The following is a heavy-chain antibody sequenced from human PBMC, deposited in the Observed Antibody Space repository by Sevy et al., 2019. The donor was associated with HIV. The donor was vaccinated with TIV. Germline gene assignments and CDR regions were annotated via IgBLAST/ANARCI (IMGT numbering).Heavy chain of an antibody. J-gene: IGHJ6*02. V-gene: IGHV3-30-3*01. CDR2: ISYDGSNK. D-gene: IGHD6-13*01. CDR3: AREISGRIAAAVAHYYYGMDV. Sequence: GGSLRLSCAASVFTFSSYAMHWVRQAPGKGLEWVAVISYDGSNKYYADSVKGRFTISRDNSKNTLYLQMNSLRAEDTAVYYCAREISGRIAAAVAHYYYGMDVWGQGTTVTVSS. CDR1: VFTFSSYA.